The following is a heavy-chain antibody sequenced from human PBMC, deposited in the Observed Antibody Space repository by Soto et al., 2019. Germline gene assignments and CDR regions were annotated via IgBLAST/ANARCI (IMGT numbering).Heavy chain of an antibody. J-gene: IGHJ4*02. CDR1: GYTFSTYG. D-gene: IGHD5-18*01. Sequence: QGQLVQSGAEVKKPGASVKVSCKASGYTFSTYGVSWVRQAPGQGLEWMGWITVSNGNTNYIDNLKGRVTMTTDTSTSTAYMELWRLRSDDTAVYYCARSYSYGSDWYFDDWGQGTLVIVSS. V-gene: IGHV1-18*04. CDR3: ARSYSYGSDWYFDD. CDR2: ITVSNGNT.